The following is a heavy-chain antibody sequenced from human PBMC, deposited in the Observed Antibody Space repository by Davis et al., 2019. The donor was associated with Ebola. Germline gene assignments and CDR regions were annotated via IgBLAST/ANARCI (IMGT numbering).Heavy chain of an antibody. CDR2: ISYDGSNK. J-gene: IGHJ6*02. D-gene: IGHD3-3*01. Sequence: GGSLRLSCAASGFTFSSYGMHWVRQAPGKGLEWVAVISYDGSNKYYADSVKGRFTISRDNSKNTLYLQMNSLRAEDTAVYYCARDYDFWSGYYRYYGMDVWGQGTTVTVSS. V-gene: IGHV3-33*05. CDR3: ARDYDFWSGYYRYYGMDV. CDR1: GFTFSSYG.